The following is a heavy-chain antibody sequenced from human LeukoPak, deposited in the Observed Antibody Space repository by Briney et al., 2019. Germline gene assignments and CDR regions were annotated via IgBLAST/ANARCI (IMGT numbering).Heavy chain of an antibody. CDR1: GFTFSDYY. D-gene: IGHD3-22*01. J-gene: IGHJ4*02. CDR2: ISSSGSTI. CDR3: ARETYYYDSSQGY. Sequence: GGSLRLSCSASGFTFSDYYMSWIRQAPGKGLEWVSYISSSGSTIYYADSVKGRFTISRDSAKNSLYLQMNSLRAEDTAVYYCARETYYYDSSQGYWGQGTLVTVSS. V-gene: IGHV3-11*01.